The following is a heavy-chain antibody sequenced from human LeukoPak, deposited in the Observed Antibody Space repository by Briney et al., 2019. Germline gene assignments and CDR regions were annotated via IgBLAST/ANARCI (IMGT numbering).Heavy chain of an antibody. CDR3: AKDADTVMFYFDY. J-gene: IGHJ4*02. Sequence: QTGGSLRLSCAASGFTFSSYAMNWVRQAPGKGLEWVSAISGSGSTTYYADSVKGRFTISRDNSKNTLFLQMNTLRAEDTAVYYCAKDADTVMFYFDYWGQGTLVTVSS. CDR2: ISGSGSTT. D-gene: IGHD5-18*01. V-gene: IGHV3-23*01. CDR1: GFTFSSYA.